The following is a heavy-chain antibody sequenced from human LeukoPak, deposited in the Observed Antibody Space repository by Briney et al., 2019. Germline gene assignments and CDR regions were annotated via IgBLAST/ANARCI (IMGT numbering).Heavy chain of an antibody. V-gene: IGHV3-21*01. Sequence: GGSLRLSCAASGFTFSSYSMNWVRQAPGKGLEWVSSISSSSSYIYYADSVKGRFTISRDNSKNTLYLQMNSLRAEDTAVYYCANDKLKWELRENWFDPWGQGTLVTVSS. CDR2: ISSSSSYI. CDR3: ANDKLKWELRENWFDP. CDR1: GFTFSSYS. J-gene: IGHJ5*02. D-gene: IGHD1-26*01.